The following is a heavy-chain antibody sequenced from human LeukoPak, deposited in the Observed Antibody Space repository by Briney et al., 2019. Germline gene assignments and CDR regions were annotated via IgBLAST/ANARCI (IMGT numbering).Heavy chain of an antibody. J-gene: IGHJ4*02. V-gene: IGHV3-48*03. CDR3: ARDSGKFYFDY. Sequence: GGSLRLSCAASGFTFSNYEMNWVRQAPGKGLEWVSYISSSGSIIYYADSVQGRSTIFRDNAKNSLYLQMNSLRAEDTAVYYCARDSGKFYFDYWGQGTLVTVSS. CDR1: GFTFSNYE. CDR2: ISSSGSII.